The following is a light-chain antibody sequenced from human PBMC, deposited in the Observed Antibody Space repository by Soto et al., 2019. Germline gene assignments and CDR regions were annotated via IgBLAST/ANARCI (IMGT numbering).Light chain of an antibody. CDR1: QSISNY. V-gene: IGKV1-39*01. Sequence: DIQMTQSPSSLSASVGDRVTITCRASQSISNYLNWYQQKPGKAPKLLIYAASSLQIGVPSRFSGSGSGTDFTLTISSLQPEDFATYYCQQSYSTPYTFGQGTNLEIK. CDR3: QQSYSTPYT. CDR2: AAS. J-gene: IGKJ2*01.